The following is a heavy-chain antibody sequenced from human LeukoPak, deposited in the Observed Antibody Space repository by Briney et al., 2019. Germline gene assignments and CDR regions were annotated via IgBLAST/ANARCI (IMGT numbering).Heavy chain of an antibody. CDR2: ISWNSGSI. D-gene: IGHD1-26*01. Sequence: GGSLRLSCAASGFTFDDYAMHWVRQAPGKGLEWVSGISWNSGSIGYADSVKGRFAISRDNAKNSLYLQMNSLRAEDTAVYYCARFVGSSFAFDIWGQGTMVTVSS. J-gene: IGHJ3*02. V-gene: IGHV3-9*01. CDR3: ARFVGSSFAFDI. CDR1: GFTFDDYA.